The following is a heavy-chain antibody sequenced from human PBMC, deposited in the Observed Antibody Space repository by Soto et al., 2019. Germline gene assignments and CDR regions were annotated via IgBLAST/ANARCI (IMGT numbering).Heavy chain of an antibody. V-gene: IGHV3-33*01. CDR1: GFSFSSYG. D-gene: IGHD4-17*01. J-gene: IGHJ4*02. Sequence: QVQLVESGGGVVQPGTSLRLSCAASGFSFSSYGMHWVRQAPGKGLEWVAVVWYDGSNKYYADSVKGRFTISRDNSKNTLYLQMNSLRAEDTAVCYCARNSRPTYGDYADYWGQGTLVTVSS. CDR2: VWYDGSNK. CDR3: ARNSRPTYGDYADY.